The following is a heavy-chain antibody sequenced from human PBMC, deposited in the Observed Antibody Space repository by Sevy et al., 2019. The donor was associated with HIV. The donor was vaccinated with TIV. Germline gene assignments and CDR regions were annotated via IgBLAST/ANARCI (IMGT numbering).Heavy chain of an antibody. V-gene: IGHV3-30*18. Sequence: GGSLRLSCAASGFTCNTYGMHWVRQTPGKGLEWVAVISYDGTDTYYADSVKGRFAISKDNSKNTLSLQMNSLRVEDTAVYYCAKAAIVVVSASPNCFDSWGPGTVVTVSS. D-gene: IGHD2-21*02. J-gene: IGHJ4*02. CDR1: GFTCNTYG. CDR2: ISYDGTDT. CDR3: AKAAIVVVSASPNCFDS.